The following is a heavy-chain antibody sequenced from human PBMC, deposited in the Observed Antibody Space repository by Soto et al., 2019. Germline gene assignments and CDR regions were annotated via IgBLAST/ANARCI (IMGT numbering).Heavy chain of an antibody. CDR3: ANPPPTMESTIYYYYGMDV. CDR2: ISGSGGST. J-gene: IGHJ6*02. D-gene: IGHD1-26*01. V-gene: IGHV3-23*01. Sequence: PGGSLRLSCAASGFTFAMTWVRQAPGKGLEWVSAISGSGGSTYYADSVKGRFTISRDSSKNTLYLQMDSLRAEDTAVYYCANPPPTMESTIYYYYGMDVWGQGTTVTVSS. CDR1: GFTFA.